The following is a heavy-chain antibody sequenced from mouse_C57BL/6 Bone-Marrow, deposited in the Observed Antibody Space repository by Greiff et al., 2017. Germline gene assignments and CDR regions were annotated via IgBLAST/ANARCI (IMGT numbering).Heavy chain of an antibody. CDR2: ISSGGDCI. CDR3: TRGQNRDGGEMDD. V-gene: IGHV5-9-1*02. J-gene: IGHJ4*01. Sequence: EVQGVESGAGLVKPGGSLKLSCAASGFTFSSYALSWVRQTPAKRLVWFAYISSGGDCIYYAATVKGRFTISRDNARNTLYLQMSSLKSEDTAMYYCTRGQNRDGGEMDDWGQGTSVTVSS. CDR1: GFTFSSYA. D-gene: IGHD2-14*01.